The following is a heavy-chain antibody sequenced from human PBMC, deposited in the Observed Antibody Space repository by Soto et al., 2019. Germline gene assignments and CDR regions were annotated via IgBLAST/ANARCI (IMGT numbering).Heavy chain of an antibody. J-gene: IGHJ6*03. CDR1: GFTFSSYA. V-gene: IGHV3-23*01. CDR3: AKDPRGFRFPTEYMDV. Sequence: GGSLRLSCAASGFTFSSYAMSWVRQAPGKGLEWVSAISGSGGSTYYADSVKGRFTISRDNSKNTLYLQMNSLRAEDTAVYYCAKDPRGFRFPTEYMDVWGKGTTVTVSS. D-gene: IGHD3-22*01. CDR2: ISGSGGST.